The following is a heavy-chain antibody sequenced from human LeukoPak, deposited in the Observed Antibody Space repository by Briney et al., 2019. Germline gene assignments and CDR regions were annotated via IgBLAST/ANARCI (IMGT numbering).Heavy chain of an antibody. CDR3: ACYGIAPPY. V-gene: IGHV3-74*01. CDR2: INNDGSST. Sequence: GGSLRLSCAASGFTFSNYWMHWVRQAPGKGLVWVSHINNDGSSTSYADSVKGRFTISRDNAKNTLYLQMNSLRIEDTAVYYCACYGIAPPYWGQGTLVTVSS. CDR1: GFTFSNYW. J-gene: IGHJ4*02. D-gene: IGHD2-15*01.